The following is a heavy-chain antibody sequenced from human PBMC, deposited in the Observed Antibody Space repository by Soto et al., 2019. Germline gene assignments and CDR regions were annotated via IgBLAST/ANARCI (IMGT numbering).Heavy chain of an antibody. J-gene: IGHJ4*02. D-gene: IGHD6-13*01. CDR1: EGTFNSYA. CDR3: ASGASSWYPYFFDS. CDR2: IIPYYNTL. Sequence: QAQVVQSGAEVRKPGSSVKLSCKASEGTFNSYAIAWVRQAPGQGLDWMGGIIPYYNTLNYAQNFQDRVTITADDSTNTVYMELSSLRSDDTAVYFCASGASSWYPYFFDSWAQGTLVTVSS. V-gene: IGHV1-69*01.